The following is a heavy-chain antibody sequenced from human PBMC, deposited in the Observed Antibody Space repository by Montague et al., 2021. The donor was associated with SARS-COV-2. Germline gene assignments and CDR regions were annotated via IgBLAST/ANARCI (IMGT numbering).Heavy chain of an antibody. CDR3: ARLRDGVVPSPILGVGPYYSYYYMDV. J-gene: IGHJ6*03. CDR2: INRSGSI. Sequence: SQTLSLTCAVSGESFSGFYWSWVRQSPGEGLEWIGEINRSGSINYNPSLKSRLTISADTSKNQFSLKLTSVAAADTAVYYCARLRDGVVPSPILGVGPYYSYYYMDVWGRGTTVTVSS. CDR1: GESFSGFY. V-gene: IGHV4-34*01. D-gene: IGHD3-10*01.